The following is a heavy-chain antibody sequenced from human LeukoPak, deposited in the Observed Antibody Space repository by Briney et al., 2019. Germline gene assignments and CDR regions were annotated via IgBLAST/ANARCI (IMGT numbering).Heavy chain of an antibody. CDR1: GYSISSSYY. CDR2: IYRSGST. D-gene: IGHD4/OR15-4a*01. CDR3: ARDDNGDPFDY. J-gene: IGHJ4*02. Sequence: SETLSLTCTVSGYSISSSYYWGWVRQPPGKGLEWIGSIYRSGSTYYNPSLKSRVTMSVDTSKNQFSLKLRSVTAADTAVYYCARDDNGDPFDYWGQGTLVIVSS. V-gene: IGHV4-38-2*02.